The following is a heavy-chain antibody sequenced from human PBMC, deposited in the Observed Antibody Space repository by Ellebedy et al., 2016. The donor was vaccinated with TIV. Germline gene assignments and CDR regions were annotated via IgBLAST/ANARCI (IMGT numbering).Heavy chain of an antibody. CDR3: AADLGYSGYDFVQGYDY. CDR1: GFTFTSSA. J-gene: IGHJ4*02. V-gene: IGHV1-58*01. D-gene: IGHD5-12*01. Sequence: SVKVSCXASGFTFTSSAVQWVRQARGQRLEWIGWIVVGSGNTNYAQKFQERVTITRDMSTSTAYMELSSLRSEDTAVYYCAADLGYSGYDFVQGYDYWGQGTLVTVSS. CDR2: IVVGSGNT.